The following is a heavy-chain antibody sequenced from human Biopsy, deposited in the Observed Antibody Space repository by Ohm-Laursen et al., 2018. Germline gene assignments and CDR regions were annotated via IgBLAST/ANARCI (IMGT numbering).Heavy chain of an antibody. J-gene: IGHJ6*02. CDR3: AKDRYNYTPIGGFSMDV. CDR1: GFSSSNYG. D-gene: IGHD5-18*01. Sequence: SLRLSCAASGFSSSNYGMQWVRQAPGKGLEWVAFIFYDGSNTYYADSVKGRFTISRDNSRDTLYLQMSSLRAEDTAVYYCAKDRYNYTPIGGFSMDVWGQGTTVTVSS. V-gene: IGHV3-30*02. CDR2: IFYDGSNT.